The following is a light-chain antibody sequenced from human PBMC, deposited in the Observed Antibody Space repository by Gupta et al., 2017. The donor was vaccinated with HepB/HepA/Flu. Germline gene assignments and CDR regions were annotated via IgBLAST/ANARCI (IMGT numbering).Light chain of an antibody. J-gene: IGKJ1*01. CDR1: QTIGSW. V-gene: IGKV1-5*03. CDR3: QQNNSWPWT. Sequence: DIQMTQSPSTLSASVGDRVTITCRASQTIGSWLDWYQQKPGKAPNLLIYQASGLESGVPSRFSGSGSETAFTLTIISLQPDAFATYYCQQNNSWPWTFGQGTKLEIK. CDR2: QAS.